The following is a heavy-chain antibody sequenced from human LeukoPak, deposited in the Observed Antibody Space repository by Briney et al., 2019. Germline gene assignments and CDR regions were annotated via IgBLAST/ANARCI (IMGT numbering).Heavy chain of an antibody. CDR2: MNPNSGNT. CDR1: GDTLTAYN. D-gene: IGHD3-3*01. CDR3: ANAAYKLIVGVVGGCGGYVDP. V-gene: IGHV1-8*03. J-gene: IGHJ5*02. Sequence: ASVKVSCTASGDTLTAYNINGVRQATGQGLEWMGWMNPNSGNTGYAQKFQGRVTITRNTSISTAYMELSSLRSEDTAVYYCANAAYKLIVGVVGGCGGYVDPWGQGTLVTVSS.